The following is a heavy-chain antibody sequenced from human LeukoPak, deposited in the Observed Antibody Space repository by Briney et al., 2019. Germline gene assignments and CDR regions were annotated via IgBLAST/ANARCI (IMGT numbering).Heavy chain of an antibody. CDR3: ATGYSSTWYYFDY. CDR1: GDSISSCHY. D-gene: IGHD6-13*01. J-gene: IGHJ4*02. V-gene: IGHV4-38-2*01. CDR2: IYHSGST. Sequence: SETLSLTCAVSGDSISSCHYWGWIRQPPGKGLEWIGNIYHSGSTFYNPSLKSRVTISVDTSMNQFFLKLNSVTAADTAVYYCATGYSSTWYYFDYWGQGTLVTVSS.